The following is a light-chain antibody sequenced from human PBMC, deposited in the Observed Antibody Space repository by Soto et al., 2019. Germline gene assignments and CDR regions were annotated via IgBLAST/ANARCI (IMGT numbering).Light chain of an antibody. CDR3: QQYNSYPYT. CDR1: QSISSW. V-gene: IGKV1-5*01. J-gene: IGKJ2*01. CDR2: DAS. Sequence: DIQMTQSPSTLSASVGDRVTITCRASQSISSWLAWYQQKPGKAPKLLIYDASSLESGVPSRFSGSGSLTEFTLTISSLQPHDFATYYCQQYNSYPYTFGQGTKLEIK.